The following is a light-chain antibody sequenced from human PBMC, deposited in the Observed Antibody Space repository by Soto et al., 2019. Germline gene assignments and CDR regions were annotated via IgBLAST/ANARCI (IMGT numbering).Light chain of an antibody. CDR3: SSYTSSSTRLYV. CDR1: SSDVGGYNY. Sequence: QSALTQPASVSGSPGQSITISCTGTSSDVGGYNYVSWYQQHPGKAPQLMIYDVSNRPSGVSNRFSGSKSGNTDSLTISGLQAEDEADYYCSSYTSSSTRLYVFGTGTKLTVL. CDR2: DVS. V-gene: IGLV2-14*01. J-gene: IGLJ1*01.